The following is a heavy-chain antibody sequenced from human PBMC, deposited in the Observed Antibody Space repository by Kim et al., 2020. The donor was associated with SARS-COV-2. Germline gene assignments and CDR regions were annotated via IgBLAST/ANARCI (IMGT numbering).Heavy chain of an antibody. Sequence: SQTLSLTWAISGDSVSSDSVAWNWIRQSPSRGLEWLGRTYYRSKWYNDYAVSVKSRITISPDTSKNQFSLQLNSVAPEDTAVYYCARDHQYSIDYWGQGTLVTVSS. J-gene: IGHJ4*02. CDR2: TYYRSKWYN. V-gene: IGHV6-1*01. CDR1: GDSVSSDSVA. CDR3: ARDHQYSIDY. D-gene: IGHD4-4*01.